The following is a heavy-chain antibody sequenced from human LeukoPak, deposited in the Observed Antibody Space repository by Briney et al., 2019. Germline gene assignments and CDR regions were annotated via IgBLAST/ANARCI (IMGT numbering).Heavy chain of an antibody. Sequence: GASVKVSCKASGDTFISYAISWVRQAPGQGLEWMGGIIPMFDTTNYAQNFQGRLTITTDESTSTAYMELSSLRSDDTAVYYCARGLSVRVPAAHTGYYFDYWGQGTLVTVSS. J-gene: IGHJ4*02. CDR1: GDTFISYA. CDR2: IIPMFDTT. V-gene: IGHV1-69*05. D-gene: IGHD2-2*01. CDR3: ARGLSVRVPAAHTGYYFDY.